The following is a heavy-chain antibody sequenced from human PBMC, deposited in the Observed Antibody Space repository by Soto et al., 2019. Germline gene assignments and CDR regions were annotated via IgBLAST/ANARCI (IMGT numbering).Heavy chain of an antibody. D-gene: IGHD2-21*02. Sequence: QLQLQESGPGLVKPSETLSLTCTVSGGSISSSSYFWGWIRQPPGKGLEWIGSIYYSGSTYYNPALRSRVTVSVDRSKNQFSLKLSSVLAADTAVYYCARHISDFWLDPWGQGTLVTVSS. CDR2: IYYSGST. V-gene: IGHV4-39*01. J-gene: IGHJ5*02. CDR3: ARHISDFWLDP. CDR1: GGSISSSSYF.